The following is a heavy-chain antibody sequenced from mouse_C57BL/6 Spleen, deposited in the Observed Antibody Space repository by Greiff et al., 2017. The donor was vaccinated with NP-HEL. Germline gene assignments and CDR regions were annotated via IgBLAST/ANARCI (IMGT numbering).Heavy chain of an antibody. CDR2: IDPANGNT. D-gene: IGHD1-1*01. CDR1: GFNIKNTY. J-gene: IGHJ4*01. CDR3: ARTNYVGDYAMDY. Sequence: EVQLQESVAELVRPGASVKLSCTASGFNIKNTYMHWVKQRPEQGLEWIGRIDPANGNTKYAPKFPGKATITADTSSNTAYLQLSSLTSEDTAIYYCARTNYVGDYAMDYWGQGTSVTVSS. V-gene: IGHV14-3*01.